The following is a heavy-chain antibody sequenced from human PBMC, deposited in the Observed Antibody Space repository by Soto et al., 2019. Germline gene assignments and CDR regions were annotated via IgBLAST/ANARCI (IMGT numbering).Heavy chain of an antibody. CDR2: IIPIFGSA. CDR1: GGTFSNYA. CDR3: AKDGGKDGYFGNWFDP. V-gene: IGHV1-69*15. Sequence: QVQLVQSGAEVKKPGSSVKVSCKASGGTFSNYAITWVRQAPGQGLEWLGRIIPIFGSANYAQKFQGRVTIPAXXXTXAAYMELSSLRSDDTAVYYCAKDGGKDGYFGNWFDPWGQGTLVTVSS. D-gene: IGHD5-12*01. J-gene: IGHJ5*02.